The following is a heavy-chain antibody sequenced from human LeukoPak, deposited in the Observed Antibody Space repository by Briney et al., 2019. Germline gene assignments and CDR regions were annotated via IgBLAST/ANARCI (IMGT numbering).Heavy chain of an antibody. Sequence: SETLSLTCTVSGGSISPFYWSWIRQPPGKGLEWIGYINFTGNTNYKPSLKSRVTMSVDTSKTQFSLNLKFVTAADTAVYYCARGYGSGSRDFWGQGTMVIVSS. J-gene: IGHJ3*01. CDR3: ARGYGSGSRDF. V-gene: IGHV4-59*08. D-gene: IGHD3-10*01. CDR2: INFTGNT. CDR1: GGSISPFY.